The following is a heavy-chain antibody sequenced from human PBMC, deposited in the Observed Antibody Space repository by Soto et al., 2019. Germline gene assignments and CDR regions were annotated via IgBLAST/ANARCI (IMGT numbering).Heavy chain of an antibody. CDR3: AKVSSVVVVPAALYYYYYGMDV. J-gene: IGHJ6*02. D-gene: IGHD2-2*01. V-gene: IGHV3-23*01. Sequence: GGSLRLSCAASGFTFSSYPMSWVRQAPGKGLEWVSAISGSGGSTYYADSVKGRFAISRDNSKNTLYLQMNSLRAEDTAVYYCAKVSSVVVVPAALYYYYYGMDVWGQGTTVTVSS. CDR2: ISGSGGST. CDR1: GFTFSSYP.